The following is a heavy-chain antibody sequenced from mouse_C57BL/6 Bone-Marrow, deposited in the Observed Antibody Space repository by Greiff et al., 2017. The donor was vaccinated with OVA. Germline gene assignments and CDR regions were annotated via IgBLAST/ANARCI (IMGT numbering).Heavy chain of an antibody. CDR1: GYTFPSYG. CDR3: ARDGRAMDY. V-gene: IGHV1-81*01. J-gene: IGHJ4*01. CDR2: LYPRSGNT. Sequence: HVPLQQSGAELARPVASVKLSCKASGYTFPSYGISWVKQRTGQGLEWIGALYPRSGNTYYNEKFKGKATLTADKSSSTAYMELRSLTSEDSAVYFCARDGRAMDYWGQGTSVTVSS.